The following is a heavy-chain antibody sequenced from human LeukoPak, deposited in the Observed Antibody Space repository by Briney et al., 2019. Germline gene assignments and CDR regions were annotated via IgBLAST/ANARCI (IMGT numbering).Heavy chain of an antibody. CDR3: AKSPDYAYYYGMDV. Sequence: EGSLRLSCAASGFTFSSYAMSWVRQAPGKGLEWVSAISGSGGSTYYADSVKGRFTISRDNSKNTLYLQMNSLRAEDTAVYYCAKSPDYAYYYGMDVWGQGTTVTVSS. D-gene: IGHD4-17*01. CDR2: ISGSGGST. V-gene: IGHV3-23*01. CDR1: GFTFSSYA. J-gene: IGHJ6*02.